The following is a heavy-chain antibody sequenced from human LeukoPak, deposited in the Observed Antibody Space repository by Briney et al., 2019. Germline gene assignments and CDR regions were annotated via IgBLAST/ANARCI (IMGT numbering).Heavy chain of an antibody. D-gene: IGHD3-22*01. CDR2: FDPEDGET. CDR3: ATELSYYYDSSGYYYLDY. J-gene: IGHJ4*02. CDR1: GYTLTELS. Sequence: GASVKVSCKVSGYTLTELSMHWVRQAPGKGLEWMGGFDPEDGETIYAQKFQGRVTMTEDTSTDTAYMELSSLRSEDTAVYYCATELSYYYDSSGYYYLDYWGQGTLVTVSS. V-gene: IGHV1-24*01.